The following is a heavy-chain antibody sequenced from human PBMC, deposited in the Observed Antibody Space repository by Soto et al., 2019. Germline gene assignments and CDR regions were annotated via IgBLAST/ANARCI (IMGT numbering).Heavy chain of an antibody. Sequence: EVQLVESGGGLVQPGGSLKLSCAASGFTFSGSAMHWVRQASGKGLEWVGRIRSKANSYATAYAASVKGSFTISRDDSKNTAYLQMNSLKTEDTAVYYCTRLDYDFWSGSSNNWFDPWGQGTLVTVSS. CDR3: TRLDYDFWSGSSNNWFDP. CDR1: GFTFSGSA. J-gene: IGHJ5*02. V-gene: IGHV3-73*02. CDR2: IRSKANSYAT. D-gene: IGHD3-3*01.